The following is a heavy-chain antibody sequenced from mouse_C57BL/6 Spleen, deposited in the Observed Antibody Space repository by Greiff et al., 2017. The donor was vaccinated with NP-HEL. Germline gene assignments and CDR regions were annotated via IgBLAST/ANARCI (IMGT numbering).Heavy chain of an antibody. J-gene: IGHJ4*01. CDR2: IYPGSGST. V-gene: IGHV1-55*01. CDR1: GYTFTSYW. D-gene: IGHD2-5*01. CDR3: ARISYSNLGNAMDY. Sequence: VQLQQPGAELVKPGASVKMSCKASGYTFTSYWITWVKQRPGQGLEWIGDIYPGSGSTNYNEKFKSKATLTVDTSSSTAYMQLSSLTSEDSAVYYCARISYSNLGNAMDYWGQGTSVTVSS.